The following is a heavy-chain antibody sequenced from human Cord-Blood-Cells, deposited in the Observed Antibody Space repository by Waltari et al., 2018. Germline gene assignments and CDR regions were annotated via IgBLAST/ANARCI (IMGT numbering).Heavy chain of an antibody. CDR1: GGTFSSYA. CDR2: IIPIFGTA. Sequence: QVQLVQSGAEVKKPGSSVKVSCTASGGTFSSYAISWVRQAPGQGLEWMGGIIPIFGTANYAQKFQGRVTITADESTSTAYMELSSLRSEDTAVYYCARGREMATINYYYYMDVWGKGTTVTVSS. D-gene: IGHD5-12*01. J-gene: IGHJ6*03. CDR3: ARGREMATINYYYYMDV. V-gene: IGHV1-69*01.